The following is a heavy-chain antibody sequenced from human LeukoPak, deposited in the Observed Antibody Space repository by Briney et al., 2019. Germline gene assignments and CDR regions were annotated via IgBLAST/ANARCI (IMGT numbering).Heavy chain of an antibody. CDR2: IYPGGSET. CDR3: ARASRDGYSQNFDH. CDR1: GYSFSSYW. J-gene: IGHJ4*02. V-gene: IGHV5-51*01. Sequence: GESLKISCKGLGYSFSSYWNAWVRQRPGKGLEWMGIIYPGGSETRYDPSFQGQVTISADSSTSTAYLQWSSLRALDTAMYYCARASRDGYSQNFDHWGQGTLVTVSS. D-gene: IGHD5-24*01.